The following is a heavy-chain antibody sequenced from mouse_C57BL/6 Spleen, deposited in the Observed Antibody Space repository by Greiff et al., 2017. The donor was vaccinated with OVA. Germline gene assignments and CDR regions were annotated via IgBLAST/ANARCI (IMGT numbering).Heavy chain of an antibody. V-gene: IGHV1-15*01. CDR3: TPITTVC. Sequence: PLQQSGAELVRPGASVTLSCKASGYTFTDYEMHGVKQTPLHGLEWIGAIDPETGGTAYNQKFKGKAILTADKSSSTAYMELRSLTSEDSAVYYCTPITTVCWGQGTTLTVSS. D-gene: IGHD1-1*01. CDR1: GYTFTDYE. J-gene: IGHJ2*01. CDR2: IDPETGGT.